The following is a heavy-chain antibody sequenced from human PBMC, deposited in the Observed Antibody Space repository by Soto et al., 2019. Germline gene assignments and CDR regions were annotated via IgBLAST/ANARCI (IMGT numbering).Heavy chain of an antibody. J-gene: IGHJ5*02. CDR2: ISGSGGST. D-gene: IGHD3-3*01. V-gene: IGHV3-23*01. Sequence: PGGSLRLSCAASGFTFSSYAMSWVRQAPGKGLEWVSAISGSGGSTYYADSVKGRFTISRDNSKNTLYLQMNSLRAEDTAVYYCAKDRPGDDLWSGYPYNWFDPWGQGTLVTVSS. CDR1: GFTFSSYA. CDR3: AKDRPGDDLWSGYPYNWFDP.